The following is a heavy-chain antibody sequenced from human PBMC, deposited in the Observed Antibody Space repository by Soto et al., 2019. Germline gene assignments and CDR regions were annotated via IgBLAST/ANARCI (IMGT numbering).Heavy chain of an antibody. J-gene: IGHJ6*02. CDR1: GGTFSSYA. V-gene: IGHV1-69*13. CDR3: ARDPGRDGYNYYYYGMDV. D-gene: IGHD5-12*01. Sequence: GASVKVSCKASGGTFSSYAISWVRQAPGQGLEWMGGIIPIFGTANYAQKFQGRVTITADESTSTAYMELSSLRSEDTAVYYCARDPGRDGYNYYYYGMDVWGQGTTVTVSS. CDR2: IIPIFGTA.